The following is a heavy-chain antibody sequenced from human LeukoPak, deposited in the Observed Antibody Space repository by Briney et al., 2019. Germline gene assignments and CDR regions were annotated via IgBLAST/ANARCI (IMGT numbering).Heavy chain of an antibody. D-gene: IGHD5-12*01. CDR1: GFTFSNFG. Sequence: GGSLRLSCAASGFTFSNFGMHWVRQAPGKGLEWVAVIWDDGSNKYYVDSVRGRFTISRDNSKNTLYLQMTSLRAEDTAVYYCAKDIGYTYLHYWGQGTLVTVSS. V-gene: IGHV3-33*06. CDR2: IWDDGSNK. J-gene: IGHJ4*02. CDR3: AKDIGYTYLHY.